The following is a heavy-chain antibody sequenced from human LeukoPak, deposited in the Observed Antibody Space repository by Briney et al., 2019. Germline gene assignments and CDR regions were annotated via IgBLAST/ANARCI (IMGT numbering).Heavy chain of an antibody. V-gene: IGHV3-73*01. CDR2: IRSKANSYAP. D-gene: IGHD2-2*01. CDR1: GFTFSGSA. J-gene: IGHJ6*03. Sequence: GVSLRLSCAASGFTFSGSAMHCVRQASGKGLEWVGRIRSKANSYAPAYAPAVKDRFTISRDDSKNTAYLQMNSLKPEHTAVYYCTRHIRDIVVVPAAPSVNYYYYMDVWGKGTTVTVCS. CDR3: TRHIRDIVVVPAAPSVNYYYYMDV.